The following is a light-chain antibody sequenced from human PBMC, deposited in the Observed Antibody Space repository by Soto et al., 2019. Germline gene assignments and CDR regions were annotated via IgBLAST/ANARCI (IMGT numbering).Light chain of an antibody. CDR3: QQRRNWLLS. J-gene: IGKJ4*01. CDR2: GAS. Sequence: EVVLTQSPATLSLSPGESATLSCRASQSVRSYLAWYQQKPGQAPGLLIYGASNRATGIPARFSGSGSGTDFTLTISSLEPEDFAVYYCQQRRNWLLSFGGGTKVEIK. V-gene: IGKV3-11*01. CDR1: QSVRSY.